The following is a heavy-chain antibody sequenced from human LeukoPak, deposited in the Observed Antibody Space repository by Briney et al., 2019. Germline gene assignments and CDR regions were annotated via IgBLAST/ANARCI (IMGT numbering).Heavy chain of an antibody. CDR2: IIPILGIA. Sequence: ASVKVSCKASGGTFSSYTISWVRQAPGQGLEWMGRIIPILGIANYAQKFQGRVTITADESTSTAYMELSSLRSEDTAVYYCARSPVLLWFGEFDPWGQGTLVTVSS. CDR3: ARSPVLLWFGEFDP. CDR1: GGTFSSYT. J-gene: IGHJ5*02. V-gene: IGHV1-69*02. D-gene: IGHD3-10*01.